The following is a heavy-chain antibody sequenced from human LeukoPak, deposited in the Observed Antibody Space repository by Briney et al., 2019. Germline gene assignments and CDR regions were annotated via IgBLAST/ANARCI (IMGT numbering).Heavy chain of an antibody. CDR2: INHSGST. J-gene: IGHJ1*01. CDR3: ARDSSNGSGSFAEYFQH. V-gene: IGHV4-34*01. CDR1: GGSFSGYY. Sequence: PSETLSLTCAVYGGSFSGYYWSWIRQPPGKGLEWIGEINHSGSTNYNPSLKSRVTISVDTSKNQFSLKLSSVTAADTAVYYCARDSSNGSGSFAEYFQHWGQGTLVTVSS. D-gene: IGHD3-10*01.